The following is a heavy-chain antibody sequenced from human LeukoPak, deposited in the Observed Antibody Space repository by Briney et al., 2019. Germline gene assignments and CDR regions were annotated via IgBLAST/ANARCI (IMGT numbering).Heavy chain of an antibody. CDR1: GVSFDVYA. J-gene: IGHJ4*02. D-gene: IGHD6-19*01. V-gene: IGHV3-9*01. CDR3: AKDLPSSGWSHFES. Sequence: PGGSLRLSCAASGVSFDVYAMHWVRQIPGKGLEWVSGITWNSGHIGYAEPVKGRFTISRDNAKSSLYLHMDSLRPEDTAFYYCAKDLPSSGWSHFESWGRGTLVTVSS. CDR2: ITWNSGHI.